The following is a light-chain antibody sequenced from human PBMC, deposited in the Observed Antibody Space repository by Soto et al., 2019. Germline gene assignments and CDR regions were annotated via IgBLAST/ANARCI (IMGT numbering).Light chain of an antibody. Sequence: EIVMTQSPATLSVSPGDRATLSCRASQSVNSNLVWYQQKPGQAPRLLIYGASTRATGIPGRFSGSGYGTEFTLTISSLQSEDFAVYYCQQYKNWVWRFGPGTKVDIK. J-gene: IGKJ1*01. V-gene: IGKV3-15*01. CDR1: QSVNSN. CDR2: GAS. CDR3: QQYKNWVWR.